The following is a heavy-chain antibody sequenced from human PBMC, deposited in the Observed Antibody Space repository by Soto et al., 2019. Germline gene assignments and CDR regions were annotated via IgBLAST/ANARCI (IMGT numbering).Heavy chain of an antibody. CDR2: FDPEDVKT. CDR1: GYTLTELS. D-gene: IGHD3-10*01. Sequence: QVQLVQSGAEVKKPGASVKVSCKVSGYTLTELSMHWVRQAPGKGLEWMGGFDPEDVKTIYAQRFQGRVTMTEDTFTDTAYMELSSLRSEDTAGYYCATDLPDCNFGSGTPFHIWGHGTMVTVSS. V-gene: IGHV1-24*01. J-gene: IGHJ3*02. CDR3: ATDLPDCNFGSGTPFHI.